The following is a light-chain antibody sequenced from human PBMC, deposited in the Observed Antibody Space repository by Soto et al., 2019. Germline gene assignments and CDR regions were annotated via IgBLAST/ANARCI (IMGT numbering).Light chain of an antibody. J-gene: IGKJ2*01. Sequence: EIVLTQSPATLSLSPGEIATLSCRASQSVSSYLAWYQQKPGQAPRLLIYDASNRATGIPARFSGSGSGTDFTLTISSLEPEDFAVYSCQQRSNWPPVTFGQGTKLEIK. CDR1: QSVSSY. CDR3: QQRSNWPPVT. CDR2: DAS. V-gene: IGKV3-11*01.